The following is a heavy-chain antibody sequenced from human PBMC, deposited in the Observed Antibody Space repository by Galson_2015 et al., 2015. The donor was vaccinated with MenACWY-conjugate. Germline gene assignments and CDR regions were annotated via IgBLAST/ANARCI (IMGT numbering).Heavy chain of an antibody. Sequence: SLRLSCAASGFTFSSYGMTWVRQAPGKGLEWVSAIRISGDSTYYADSVKGRFTISRDNSKNTLYLQMNSLRVEDTAVYYCAKKVEPTSSWFYFDFWGQGTLVTVSS. CDR2: IRISGDST. V-gene: IGHV3-23*01. CDR3: AKKVEPTSSWFYFDF. J-gene: IGHJ4*02. D-gene: IGHD6-13*01. CDR1: GFTFSSYG.